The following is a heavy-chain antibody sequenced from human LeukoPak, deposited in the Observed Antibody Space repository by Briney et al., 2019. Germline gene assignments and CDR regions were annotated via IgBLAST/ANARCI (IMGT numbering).Heavy chain of an antibody. D-gene: IGHD3-10*02. V-gene: IGHV3-48*04. J-gene: IGHJ6*04. CDR3: AELGITMIGGV. Sequence: GGSLRLSCAASGFNFSSYSMNWVRQAPGEGLEGVSYISSSGSTIYYADSVKGRFTISRDNAKNSLYLQMNSLRAEDTAVYYCAELGITMIGGVWGKGTTVTISS. CDR1: GFNFSSYS. CDR2: ISSSGSTI.